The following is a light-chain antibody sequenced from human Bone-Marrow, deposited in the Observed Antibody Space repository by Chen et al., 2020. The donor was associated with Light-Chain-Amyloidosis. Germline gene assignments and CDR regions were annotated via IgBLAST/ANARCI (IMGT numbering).Light chain of an antibody. CDR2: EVT. V-gene: IGLV2-14*01. CDR1: SSDVGGDNH. Sequence: QSALTQPASVSGSPGQSITISCTGTSSDVGGDNHVSWYQQHPDKAPKLMIYEVTNRPSWVPDRFSGSKSDTTASLTIYGLQTEDEADYFCSSYTITNTLVFGSGTKVTVL. J-gene: IGLJ1*01. CDR3: SSYTITNTLV.